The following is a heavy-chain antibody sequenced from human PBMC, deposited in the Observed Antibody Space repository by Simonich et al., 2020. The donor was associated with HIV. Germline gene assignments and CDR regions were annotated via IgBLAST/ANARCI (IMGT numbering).Heavy chain of an antibody. J-gene: IGHJ4*02. CDR2: IGSISNTI. V-gene: IGHV3-48*01. CDR3: AREMDYDSSGYYALNFDY. Sequence: EVQLVESGGGLVQPGGSLRLSCAASGFTFSSYSMNWVRQAPGNVREWVSYIGSISNTIYNADAGKGRFTISRDNAKNSLYLQMNSLRAEDTAVYYCAREMDYDSSGYYALNFDYWGQGTLVTVSS. CDR1: GFTFSSYS. D-gene: IGHD3-22*01.